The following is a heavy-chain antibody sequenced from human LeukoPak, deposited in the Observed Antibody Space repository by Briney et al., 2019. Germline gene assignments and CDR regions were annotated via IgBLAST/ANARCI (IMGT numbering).Heavy chain of an antibody. CDR1: GGSFSSYH. Sequence: SETLSLTCTVSGGSFSSYHWSWIRQPAGKGLEWIGHIYTSGSTSYNPSLQSRVTISLNRSRNQFSLRLSSVAAADTAVYYCARGGNWDSYYFNFWGQGTLVTVSS. J-gene: IGHJ4*02. V-gene: IGHV4-4*07. CDR3: ARGGNWDSYYFNF. CDR2: IYTSGST. D-gene: IGHD1-26*01.